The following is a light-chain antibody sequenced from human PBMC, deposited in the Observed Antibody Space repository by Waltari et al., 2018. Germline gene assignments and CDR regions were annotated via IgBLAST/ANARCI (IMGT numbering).Light chain of an antibody. CDR3: QQVDNYPIFT. Sequence: DIQMTQSPSTLSASVGDRVTITCRASQNISPWLAWYQQKPGKAPKLLISKASSLESGVPSRFSGSGSGTEFTLTITSLQPDDFATYYCQQVDNYPIFTFGPGTKVDIK. CDR1: QNISPW. V-gene: IGKV1-5*03. CDR2: KAS. J-gene: IGKJ3*01.